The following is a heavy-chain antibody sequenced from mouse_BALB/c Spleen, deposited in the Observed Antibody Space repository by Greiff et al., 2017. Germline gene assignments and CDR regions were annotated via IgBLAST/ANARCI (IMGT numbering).Heavy chain of an antibody. V-gene: IGHV1-87*01. CDR1: GYTFTSYW. CDR3: ARRAGLYYYGSSYWYFDV. D-gene: IGHD1-1*01. J-gene: IGHJ1*01. CDR2: IYPGDGDT. Sequence: VQLQQSGAELARPGASVKLSCKASGYTFTSYWMQWVKQRPGQGLEWIGAIYPGDGDTRYTQKFKGKATLTADKSSSTAYMQLSSLASEDSAVYYCARRAGLYYYGSSYWYFDVWGAGTTVTVSS.